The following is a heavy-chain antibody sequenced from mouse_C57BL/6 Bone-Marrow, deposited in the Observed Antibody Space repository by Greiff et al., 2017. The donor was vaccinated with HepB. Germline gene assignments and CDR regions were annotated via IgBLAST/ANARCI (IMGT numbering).Heavy chain of an antibody. CDR2: IDPSDSYT. J-gene: IGHJ2*01. CDR3: AREGYGSDVNFDY. Sequence: QVQLQQPGAELVKPGASVKLSCKASGYTFTSYWMQWVKQRPGQGLEWIGEIDPSDSYTNYNQKFKGKATLTVDTSSSTAYMQLSSLTSEDSAVYYCAREGYGSDVNFDYWGQGTPLTVSS. D-gene: IGHD2-2*01. V-gene: IGHV1-50*01. CDR1: GYTFTSYW.